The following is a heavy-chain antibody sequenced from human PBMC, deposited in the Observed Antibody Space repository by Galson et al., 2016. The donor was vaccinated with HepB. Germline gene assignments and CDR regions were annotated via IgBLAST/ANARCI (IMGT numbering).Heavy chain of an antibody. J-gene: IGHJ4*02. CDR3: AKGSNGWTKFIDF. CDR2: ITGSDGST. D-gene: IGHD6-19*01. CDR1: GFTFTNYA. Sequence: SLRLSCAASGFTFTNYAMSWVRQAPGKGLEWVSGITGSDGSTRYADSVKGRFIISRDNSKNTLYLQMDSLRAEDTAVYYCAKGSNGWTKFIDFWGQGTPVTVSS. V-gene: IGHV3-23*01.